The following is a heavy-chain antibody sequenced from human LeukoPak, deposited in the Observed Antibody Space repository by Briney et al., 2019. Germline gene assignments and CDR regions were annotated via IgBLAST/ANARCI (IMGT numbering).Heavy chain of an antibody. Sequence: PSETLSLTCTVSGGSISSSSYYWGGIRQPPGKGLEWIGSIYYSGSTYYNPSLKSRVTISVDTSKNQFSLKLSSVTAADTAVYYCARREEYYYGSGSGFDYWGQGTLVTVSS. D-gene: IGHD3-10*01. CDR1: GGSISSSSYY. V-gene: IGHV4-39*01. J-gene: IGHJ4*02. CDR3: ARREEYYYGSGSGFDY. CDR2: IYYSGST.